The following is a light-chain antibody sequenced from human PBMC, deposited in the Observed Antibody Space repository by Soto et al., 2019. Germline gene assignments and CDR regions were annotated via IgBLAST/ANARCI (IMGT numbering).Light chain of an antibody. CDR1: SSNIGTSS. J-gene: IGLJ3*02. V-gene: IGLV1-44*01. CDR3: AAWDDSLNGWV. CDR2: SND. Sequence: QSVLAQPPSASGTPGQRVSISGSGSSSNIGTSSVNWYQHVPGAAPQLLIYSNDQRPLEVPDRFSGSKSGTSASLAISGLRSDDGGDYYCAAWDDSLNGWVFGGGTKLTVL.